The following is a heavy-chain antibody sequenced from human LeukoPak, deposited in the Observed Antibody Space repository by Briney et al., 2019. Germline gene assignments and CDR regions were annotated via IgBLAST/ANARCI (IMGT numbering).Heavy chain of an antibody. CDR1: GYTFTGYY. D-gene: IGHD5-24*01. Sequence: GASVKVSCKASGYTFTGYYMHWVRQAPGQGLEWMGRINPNCGGTNYAQKFQGRVTMTRDTSISTAYMELSRLRSDDTAVYYCAREMATIEFDYWGQGTLVTVSS. CDR2: INPNCGGT. J-gene: IGHJ4*02. CDR3: AREMATIEFDY. V-gene: IGHV1-2*06.